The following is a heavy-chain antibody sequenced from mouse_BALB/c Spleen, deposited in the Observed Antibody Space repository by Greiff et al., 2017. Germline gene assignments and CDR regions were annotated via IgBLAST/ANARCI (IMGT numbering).Heavy chain of an antibody. CDR2: IDPANGNT. CDR3: ARFYYGSSYVGYFDV. D-gene: IGHD1-1*01. V-gene: IGHV14-3*02. J-gene: IGHJ1*01. Sequence: VQLQQSGAELVKPGASVKLSCTASGFNIKDTYMHWVKQRPEQGLEWIGRIDPANGNTKYDPKFQGKATITADTSSNTAYLQLSSLTSEDTAVYYCARFYYGSSYVGYFDVWGAGTTVTVSS. CDR1: GFNIKDTY.